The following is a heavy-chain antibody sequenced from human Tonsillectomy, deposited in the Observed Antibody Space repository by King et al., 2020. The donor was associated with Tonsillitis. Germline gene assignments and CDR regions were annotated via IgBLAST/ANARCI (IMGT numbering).Heavy chain of an antibody. CDR3: ARQFLHLDY. Sequence: HVQLVESGGGVVQPGRSLRLSCAASGFTYESYTMNWVRQAPGKGLEWVALISYDGSKKYYADSVQGRFTISRDNSRNTLFLQMNSLRREDTAVYYCARQFLHLDYWGQGTLVTVSS. CDR1: GFTYESYT. V-gene: IGHV3-30*04. J-gene: IGHJ4*02. CDR2: ISYDGSKK.